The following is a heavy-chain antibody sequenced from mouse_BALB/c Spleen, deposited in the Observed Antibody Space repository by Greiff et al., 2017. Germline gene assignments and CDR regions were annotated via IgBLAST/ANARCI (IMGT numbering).Heavy chain of an antibody. CDR2: ISSGGST. J-gene: IGHJ4*01. CDR1: GFTFSSYA. V-gene: IGHV5-6-5*01. Sequence: EVKLMESGGGLVKPGGSLKLSCAASGFTFSSYAMSWVRQTPEKRLEWVASISSGGSTYYPDSVKGRFTISRDNARNILYLQMSSLRSEDTAMYYCARGYYGYVGAMDYWGQGTSVTVSS. D-gene: IGHD1-2*01. CDR3: ARGYYGYVGAMDY.